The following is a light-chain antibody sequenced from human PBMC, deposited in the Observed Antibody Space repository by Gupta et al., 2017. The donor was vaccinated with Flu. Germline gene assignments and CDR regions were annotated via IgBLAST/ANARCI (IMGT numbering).Light chain of an antibody. J-gene: IGKJ4*01. Sequence: DSQMTQSPSSLSASVGDRVTITCRASQGISNYLAWYQQRPGKVPKLLIYGASTLQSGVPSRFSGSGSGTEFTLTITSLQPEDVATYYCQKYDSVPLTFGGGTRVEI. CDR1: QGISNY. CDR3: QKYDSVPLT. CDR2: GAS. V-gene: IGKV1-27*01.